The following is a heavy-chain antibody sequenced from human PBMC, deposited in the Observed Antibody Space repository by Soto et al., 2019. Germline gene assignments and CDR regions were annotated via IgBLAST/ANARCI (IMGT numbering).Heavy chain of an antibody. Sequence: LRLSCVASGFTFSTHAMSWVRQAPGKGLEWVSTFSGSGGNIYYAESVKGRLTISRDDSKNTLYLHMNSLRVEDTAVYYCAKDPPWTVGPLAMDVWGQGTTVTVSS. J-gene: IGHJ6*02. CDR3: AKDPPWTVGPLAMDV. D-gene: IGHD3-3*01. CDR1: GFTFSTHA. V-gene: IGHV3-23*01. CDR2: FSGSGGNI.